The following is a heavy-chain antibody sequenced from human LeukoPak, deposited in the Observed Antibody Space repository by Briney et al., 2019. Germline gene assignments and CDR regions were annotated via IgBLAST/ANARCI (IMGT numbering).Heavy chain of an antibody. CDR2: IWYDGSNK. CDR3: ARDLRYSSGWYRGDFFDY. CDR1: GFTFRSNG. D-gene: IGHD6-19*01. V-gene: IGHV3-33*01. J-gene: IGHJ4*02. Sequence: GGSLRLSCAAFGFTFRSNGMHGVRKAPGKGLEGVAVIWYDGSNKYYADSVKGRFTISRGNSKNTLYLQMNSLRAEDTAEYYCARDLRYSSGWYRGDFFDYWGQGTLVTVSS.